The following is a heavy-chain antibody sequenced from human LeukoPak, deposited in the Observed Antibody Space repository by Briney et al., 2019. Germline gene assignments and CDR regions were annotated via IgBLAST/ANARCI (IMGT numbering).Heavy chain of an antibody. CDR2: ISGSGGRT. V-gene: IGHV3-23*01. J-gene: IGHJ4*02. D-gene: IGHD1-26*01. CDR1: GFTFSSDV. CDR3: AKVRAPRQYYFDY. Sequence: GGSLRLSCAASGFTFSSDVMSWVRQAPGKGLEWVSAISGSGGRTYYADSVKGRFTISRDNSKNTLYLQMNSQRAEDTAVYYCAKVRAPRQYYFDYWGQGTLVTVS.